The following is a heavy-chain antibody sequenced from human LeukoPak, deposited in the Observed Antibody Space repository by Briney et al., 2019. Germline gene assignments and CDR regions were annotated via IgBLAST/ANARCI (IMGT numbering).Heavy chain of an antibody. CDR3: AGPGGHFDWLPYGY. CDR1: GGSISSSSYY. D-gene: IGHD3-9*01. V-gene: IGHV4-39*07. Sequence: SETLSLTCTVSGGSISSSSYYWGWIRQPPGKGLEWIGSIYYSGSTYYNPSLKSRVTISVDTSNNQFSLRLSSVTAADTAVYYCAGPGGHFDWLPYGYWGQGTLVTVSS. CDR2: IYYSGST. J-gene: IGHJ4*02.